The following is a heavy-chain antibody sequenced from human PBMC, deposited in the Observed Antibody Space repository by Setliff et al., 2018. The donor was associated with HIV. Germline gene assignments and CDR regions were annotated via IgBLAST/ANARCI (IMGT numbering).Heavy chain of an antibody. D-gene: IGHD3-22*01. Sequence: ASVKVSCKSSGYIFTTHYIHWVRQAPGQGIEWMGMSNPSSRTTIYAQKFRGRMTLTKDKSTTTVYMELNSLRSDDTAVYYCARGGRVDESRGYYYPLMYWGQGTLVTV. CDR2: SNPSSRTT. CDR3: ARGGRVDESRGYYYPLMY. J-gene: IGHJ4*02. CDR1: GYIFTTHY. V-gene: IGHV1-46*01.